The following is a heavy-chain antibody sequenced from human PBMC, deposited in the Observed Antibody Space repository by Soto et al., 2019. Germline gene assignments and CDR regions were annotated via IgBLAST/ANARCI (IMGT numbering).Heavy chain of an antibody. V-gene: IGHV3-23*01. Sequence: EVQLLESGGGLVQPGGSLRLSCAASGFTFSSYAMSWVRQAPGKGLEWVSAISGSGGSTYYADSVKGRFTISRDNSKXXXXXXXXXXXXXXXXXXXXXXXXXXXXXXGXAFDIWGQGTMVTVSS. J-gene: IGHJ3*02. CDR3: XXXXXXXXXXGXAFDI. CDR2: ISGSGGST. CDR1: GFTFSSYA.